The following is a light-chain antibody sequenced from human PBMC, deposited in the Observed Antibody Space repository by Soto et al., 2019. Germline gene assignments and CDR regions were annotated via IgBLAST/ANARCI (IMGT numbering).Light chain of an antibody. CDR2: DVS. CDR3: SLYTSSSTYV. CDR1: SSDVGDYNY. Sequence: YVLTQPASESGSPGQSITISCTGTSSDVGDYNYVSWYQQHPGKAPKLMIFDVSNRPSGVSNRFSGSKSGNTASLTISGLQAEDEAEYYCSLYTSSSTYVFGTGNKVTVL. J-gene: IGLJ1*01. V-gene: IGLV2-14*01.